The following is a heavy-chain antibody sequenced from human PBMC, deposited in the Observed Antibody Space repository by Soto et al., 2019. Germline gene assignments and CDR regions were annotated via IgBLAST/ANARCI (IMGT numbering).Heavy chain of an antibody. Sequence: GGSLRLSCAASGFTFSSYGTHWVRQAPGKGLEWVAVIWYDGSNKYYADSVKGRFTISRDNSKNTLYLQMNSLRAEDTAVYYCASEYCSGGSCSYYGMDVGGKGTTVTVSS. D-gene: IGHD2-15*01. CDR3: ASEYCSGGSCSYYGMDV. CDR2: IWYDGSNK. J-gene: IGHJ6*04. V-gene: IGHV3-33*01. CDR1: GFTFSSYG.